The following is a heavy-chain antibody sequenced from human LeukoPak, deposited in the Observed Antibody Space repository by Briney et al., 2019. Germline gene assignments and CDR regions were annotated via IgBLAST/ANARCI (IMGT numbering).Heavy chain of an antibody. V-gene: IGHV4-39*01. Sequence: SETLSLTCTVSGGSISSSSYYWGWIRQPPGKGLEWIGSIYYSGSTYYNPSLRSRVSISVHTSKNQFSLKLTSVTAADTAVYYCARLIHGDYVDYWGQGTLVTVSS. CDR2: IYYSGST. J-gene: IGHJ4*02. D-gene: IGHD4-17*01. CDR3: ARLIHGDYVDY. CDR1: GGSISSSSYY.